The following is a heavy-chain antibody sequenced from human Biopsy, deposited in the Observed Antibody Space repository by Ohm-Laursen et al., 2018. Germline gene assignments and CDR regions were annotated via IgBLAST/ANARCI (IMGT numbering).Heavy chain of an antibody. D-gene: IGHD6-19*01. CDR1: GDSLTSGPEN. V-gene: IGHV4-61*01. Sequence: SDTLSLTCTVSGDSLTSGPENWSWIRQSPGQGLEYIGFIYSGGNTNYNPSLKNRVIMSVDTSKNQFYLKLYSVTAADTAVYYCARGRRTSGWPYFDNWGQGALVIVSP. CDR3: ARGRRTSGWPYFDN. J-gene: IGHJ4*02. CDR2: IYSGGNT.